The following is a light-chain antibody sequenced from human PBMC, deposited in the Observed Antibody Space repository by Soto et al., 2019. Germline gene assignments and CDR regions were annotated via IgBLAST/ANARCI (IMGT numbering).Light chain of an antibody. V-gene: IGLV2-8*01. Sequence: QSALTQPPSASGSPGQSVTISCTGTSSNVGGYNFVSWYQQHPGKAPKLMIYQVSKRPSGVPDRFSGSKSGNTASLTVSGVQAEDQADYYCSSHAGSNNLLFGGGTKLTVL. CDR1: SSNVGGYNF. CDR3: SSHAGSNNLL. J-gene: IGLJ2*01. CDR2: QVS.